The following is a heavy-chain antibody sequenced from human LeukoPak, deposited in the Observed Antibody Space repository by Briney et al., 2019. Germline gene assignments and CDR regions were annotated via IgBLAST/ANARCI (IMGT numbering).Heavy chain of an antibody. D-gene: IGHD6-13*01. CDR2: INPNSGGT. J-gene: IGHJ5*02. V-gene: IGHV1-2*02. CDR3: ARESKAAAGAAAWFDP. Sequence: ASVKVSCKASGYTFTGYYMHWVRQAPGQGLEWMGWINPNSGGTNYAQKFQGRVTMTRDTSISTAYMELSRLRSEDTAVYYCARESKAAAGAAAWFDPWGQGTLVTVSS. CDR1: GYTFTGYY.